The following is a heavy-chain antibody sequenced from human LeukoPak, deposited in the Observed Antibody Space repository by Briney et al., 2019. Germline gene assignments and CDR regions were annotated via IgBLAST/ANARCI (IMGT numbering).Heavy chain of an antibody. CDR1: GGSISSYY. V-gene: IGHV4-59*12. D-gene: IGHD6-13*01. Sequence: KPSETLSLTCAVSGGSISSYYWSWIRQPPGKGLEWIGYIYYSGSTNYNPSLKSRVTISVDTSKDQFSLKLSSVTAADTAVYYCARGPPGYSSSWYWFDPWGQGTLVTVSS. CDR3: ARGPPGYSSSWYWFDP. CDR2: IYYSGST. J-gene: IGHJ5*02.